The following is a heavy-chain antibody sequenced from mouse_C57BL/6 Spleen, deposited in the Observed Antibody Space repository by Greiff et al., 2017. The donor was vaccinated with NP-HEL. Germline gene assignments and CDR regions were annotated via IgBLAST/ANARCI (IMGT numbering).Heavy chain of an antibody. D-gene: IGHD1-1*01. CDR1: GYTFTSYW. J-gene: IGHJ4*01. Sequence: QVQLKQSGAELVMPGASVKLSCKASGYTFTSYWMHWVKQRPGQGLEWIGEIDPSDSYTNYNQKFKGKSTLTVDKSSSTAYMQLSSLTSEDSAVYYCARGHYYGSSYHAMDYWGQGTSVTVSS. CDR3: ARGHYYGSSYHAMDY. V-gene: IGHV1-69*01. CDR2: IDPSDSYT.